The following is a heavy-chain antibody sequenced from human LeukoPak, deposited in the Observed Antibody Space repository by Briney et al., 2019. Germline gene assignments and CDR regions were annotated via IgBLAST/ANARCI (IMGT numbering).Heavy chain of an antibody. J-gene: IGHJ3*02. CDR3: ARECCSSTSCYECQYHDAFDI. V-gene: IGHV3-21*01. Sequence: GGSLRLSCAASAFSLNAYNMNWVRQAPGKGLEWVSSISYTGTYIYYADSVKGRFTISRDNSKNTLYLQMNSLRAEDTAVYYCARECCSSTSCYECQYHDAFDIWGQGTMVTVSS. CDR1: AFSLNAYN. D-gene: IGHD2-2*01. CDR2: ISYTGTYI.